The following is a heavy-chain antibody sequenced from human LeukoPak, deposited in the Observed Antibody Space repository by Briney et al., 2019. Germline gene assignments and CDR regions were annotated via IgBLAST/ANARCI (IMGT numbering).Heavy chain of an antibody. CDR3: ARDLSFDY. CDR1: GFTFSAFS. CDR2: ISSSSSDI. Sequence: GGSLRLSCAASGFTFSAFSMNWVRQAPGKGLEWVSAISSSSSDIYYTDSVKGRFTISRDNANNFLYLQVSSLRAEDTAVYYCARDLSFDYWGQGTLVTVSS. J-gene: IGHJ4*02. V-gene: IGHV3-21*01.